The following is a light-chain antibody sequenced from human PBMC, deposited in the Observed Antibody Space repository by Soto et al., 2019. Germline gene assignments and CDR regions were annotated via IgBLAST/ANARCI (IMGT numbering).Light chain of an antibody. CDR2: DNT. CDR3: QSFDISLSGRV. J-gene: IGLJ3*02. V-gene: IGLV1-40*01. CDR1: SSNIGADYD. Sequence: QSVLTQPPSVSGAPGQRVTISCTGSSSNIGADYDVHWYQQFPGTAPKLLIYDNTNRPSGVPDRFSGSKSGTSASLVITGLQAEDEADYYCQSFDISLSGRVFGAGTKLTVL.